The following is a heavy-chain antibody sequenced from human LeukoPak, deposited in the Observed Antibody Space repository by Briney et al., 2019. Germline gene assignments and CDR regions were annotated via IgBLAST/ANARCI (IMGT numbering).Heavy chain of an antibody. D-gene: IGHD3-16*01. Sequence: PGGSLRLSCAAPGFTLNGYWMHWVRQAPGKGLVWVSRINSDGSTTSYADSVKGRFTISRDNSKNTLYLQMNSLRAEDTAVYYCARGRMIQGILDYWGQGTLVTVSS. V-gene: IGHV3-74*01. J-gene: IGHJ4*02. CDR3: ARGRMIQGILDY. CDR1: GFTLNGYW. CDR2: INSDGSTT.